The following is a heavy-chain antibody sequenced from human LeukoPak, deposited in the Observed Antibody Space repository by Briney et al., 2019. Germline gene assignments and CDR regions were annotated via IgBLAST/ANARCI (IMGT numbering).Heavy chain of an antibody. CDR2: MNPNSGNT. D-gene: IGHD3-9*01. Sequence: ASVTVSCKASGYTFSSYDINWVRQATGQGLEWMGWMNPNSGNTGYSQKFQGRVTMTRNTSISTAYMELRSLRSEDTAVYYCARGVKGEARRYYDIVTGRNRHYYYYMDVWGKGTTVTISS. CDR1: GYTFSSYD. CDR3: ARGVKGEARRYYDIVTGRNRHYYYYMDV. V-gene: IGHV1-8*01. J-gene: IGHJ6*03.